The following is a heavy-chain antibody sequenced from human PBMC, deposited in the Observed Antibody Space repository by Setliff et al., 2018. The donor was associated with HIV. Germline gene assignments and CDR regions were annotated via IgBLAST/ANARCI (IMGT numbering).Heavy chain of an antibody. CDR2: ISSNGGST. CDR1: GFSVSINH. Sequence: GGSLRLSCAASGFSVSINHMSWVRQAPGKGLEYVSAISSNGGSTYYADSVKGRFTISRDNSKNTLYLQMGSLRAEDMAVYYCARSFAAATNWFDPWGQGTLVTVSS. J-gene: IGHJ5*02. CDR3: ARSFAAATNWFDP. D-gene: IGHD6-13*01. V-gene: IGHV3-64*02.